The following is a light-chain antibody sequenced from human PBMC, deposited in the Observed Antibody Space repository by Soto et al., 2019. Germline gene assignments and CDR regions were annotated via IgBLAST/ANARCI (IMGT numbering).Light chain of an antibody. CDR2: AAS. Sequence: DIQMPQSPSSLSASVGDRVTITCRASQGISTYLAWYQQKPGKVPKLLIYAASTLQSGVPSRFSGSGSGTDFTLTISSLQPEDVATYYCQKYNSAPLTFVGGTKVEI. CDR1: QGISTY. V-gene: IGKV1-27*01. J-gene: IGKJ4*01. CDR3: QKYNSAPLT.